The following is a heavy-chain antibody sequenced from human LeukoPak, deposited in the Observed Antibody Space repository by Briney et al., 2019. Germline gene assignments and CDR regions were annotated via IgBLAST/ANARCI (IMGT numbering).Heavy chain of an antibody. Sequence: GGSLRLSCAASGFSFSTSEMNWVRQAPGKGLECISYISSSGSYIYYADSVKGRFTISRDNAKNSLYLQMSSPRVEDTALYYCARVRKDGYSYGFYDLWGQGTLVTVS. CDR1: GFSFSTSE. CDR2: ISSSGSYI. CDR3: ARVRKDGYSYGFYDL. J-gene: IGHJ5*02. D-gene: IGHD5-18*01. V-gene: IGHV3-48*03.